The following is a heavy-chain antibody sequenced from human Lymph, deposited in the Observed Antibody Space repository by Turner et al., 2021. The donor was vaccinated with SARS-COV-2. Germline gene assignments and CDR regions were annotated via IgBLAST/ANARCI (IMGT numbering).Heavy chain of an antibody. V-gene: IGHV3-23*01. D-gene: IGHD3-16*01. J-gene: IGHJ6*02. CDR3: ANLYPTVSWEFPYGMDV. CDR2: ISGSGGST. CDR1: GFTFNNYA. Sequence: EVQLLESGGGLVQPGGSLRLSCAASGFTFNNYAMSWVRQAPGKGLWGVSTISGSGGSTYYADSVKGRFIISRDNSKNTLYLQMNSLRAEDTAVYYCANLYPTVSWEFPYGMDVWGQGTTVTVSS.